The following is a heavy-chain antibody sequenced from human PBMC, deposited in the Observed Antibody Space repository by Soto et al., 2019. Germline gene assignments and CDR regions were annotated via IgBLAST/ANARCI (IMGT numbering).Heavy chain of an antibody. CDR3: ARAVLGYCISTSCYNYYYGMDV. Sequence: APVKVSCKASAYTFTSYGITWVRQAHGQGLEWVGWISAYNGNSNYAQKLQGRVTMTTDTSTSTAYMELRSLRSDDTAVYYCARAVLGYCISTSCYNYYYGMDVWRQGTTVTVSS. D-gene: IGHD2-2*01. J-gene: IGHJ6*02. CDR1: AYTFTSYG. CDR2: ISAYNGNS. V-gene: IGHV1-18*04.